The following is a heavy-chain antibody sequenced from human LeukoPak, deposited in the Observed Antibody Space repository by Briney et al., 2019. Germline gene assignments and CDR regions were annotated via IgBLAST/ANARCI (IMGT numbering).Heavy chain of an antibody. CDR1: GFTFDDYG. D-gene: IGHD6-13*01. V-gene: IGHV3-20*04. CDR2: INLNGGST. CDR3: ARDDVGSSWYAVDY. Sequence: PGGSLRLSCAASGFTFDDYGMSGVRRAPGRGREGVSCINLNGGSTGYADSVKGRFTISRDNAKNSLYLQMNGLRAEDTALYYCARDDVGSSWYAVDYWGQGTLVTVSS. J-gene: IGHJ4*02.